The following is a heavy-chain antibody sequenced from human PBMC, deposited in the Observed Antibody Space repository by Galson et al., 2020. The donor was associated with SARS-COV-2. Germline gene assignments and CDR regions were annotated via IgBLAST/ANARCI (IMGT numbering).Heavy chain of an antibody. V-gene: IGHV4-39*07. CDR2: LYFRGIT. J-gene: IGHJ4*02. CDR3: ARHVCCYTGGFDN. Sequence: SQTLSLTCTVSGGSISSSPHYWGWIRQSPGKGLEWIGSLYFRGITYYNSSLKSRVTISVDTSNNHFSLMLSSVTAADTAVYYCARHVCCYTGGFDNWGQGMLVTVSS. CDR1: GGSISSSPHY. D-gene: IGHD2-2*02.